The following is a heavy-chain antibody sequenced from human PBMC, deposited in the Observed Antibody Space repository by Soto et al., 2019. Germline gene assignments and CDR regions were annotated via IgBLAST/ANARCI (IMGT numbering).Heavy chain of an antibody. V-gene: IGHV1-3*01. CDR1: GYTFTSYA. J-gene: IGHJ5*02. D-gene: IGHD2-8*01. CDR2: INAGNGNT. Sequence: ASVKVSCKASGYTFTSYAMYWVRQAPGQRLEWMGWINAGNGNTKYSQKFQGRVTITRDTSASTAYMELSSLRSEDTAVYYCARDPSLYCTNGVCSTDNWFDPWGQGTLVTVSS. CDR3: ARDPSLYCTNGVCSTDNWFDP.